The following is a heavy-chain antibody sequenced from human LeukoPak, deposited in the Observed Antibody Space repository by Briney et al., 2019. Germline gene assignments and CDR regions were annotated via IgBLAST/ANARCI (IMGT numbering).Heavy chain of an antibody. CDR2: IKSKTDGGTT. CDR3: VLWELGNYYYGMDV. V-gene: IGHV3-15*01. Sequence: PGGSLRLSCAASGFTFSNAWMSWVRQAPGKGLEWVGRIKSKTDGGTTDYAAPVKGRFTISRDDSKNTLYLQMNSLKTEDTAVYYCVLWELGNYYYGMDVWGQGTTVTVSS. J-gene: IGHJ6*02. CDR1: GFTFSNAW. D-gene: IGHD1-26*01.